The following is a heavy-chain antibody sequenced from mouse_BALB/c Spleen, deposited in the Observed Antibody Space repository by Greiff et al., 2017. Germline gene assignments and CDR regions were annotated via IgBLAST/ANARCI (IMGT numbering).Heavy chain of an antibody. CDR1: GYSFTSYW. Sequence: QVQLKQSGAELVKPGASVKMSCTASGYSFTSYWINWVKQRPGQGLEWIGDIYPGRGITNYNEKIKSKATLTLDTSSSTAYMQLSSLTSEDSAVYYRSRRELGGDAMDYWGQGTSVTVSS. V-gene: IGHV1-55*01. D-gene: IGHD1-3*01. CDR3: SRRELGGDAMDY. CDR2: IYPGRGIT. J-gene: IGHJ4*01.